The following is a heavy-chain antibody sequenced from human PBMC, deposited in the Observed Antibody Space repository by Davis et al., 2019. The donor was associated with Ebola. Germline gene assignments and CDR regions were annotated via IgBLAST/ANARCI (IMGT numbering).Heavy chain of an antibody. CDR2: ISGRGGST. V-gene: IGHV3-23*01. J-gene: IGHJ4*02. D-gene: IGHD2-2*01. CDR3: AKSGGEYQLLNSMDY. Sequence: SLNISCPASGFTFRSYWMSWVRQAPGKGLEWVSAISGRGGSTYYADSVKGRFTISRDNSKNTLYLQMNSLRAEDTAAYYCAKSGGEYQLLNSMDYWGQGTLVTVSS. CDR1: GFTFRSYW.